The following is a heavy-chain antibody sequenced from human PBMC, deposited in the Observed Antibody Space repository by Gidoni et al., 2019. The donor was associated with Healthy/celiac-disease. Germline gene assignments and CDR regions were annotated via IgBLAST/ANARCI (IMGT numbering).Heavy chain of an antibody. V-gene: IGHV3-7*01. D-gene: IGHD5-12*01. J-gene: IGHJ4*02. CDR1: GFTFSSSW. CDR2: IKQDGSEK. Sequence: EVQLVESGGGLVQPGGSLRLSCAASGFTFSSSWMSWVRQAPGKGLEWVANIKQDGSEKYYVDSVKGRFTISRDNAKNSLYLQMNSLRAEDTAVYYCARDRTTTYDGYNSFDYWGQGTLVTVSS. CDR3: ARDRTTTYDGYNSFDY.